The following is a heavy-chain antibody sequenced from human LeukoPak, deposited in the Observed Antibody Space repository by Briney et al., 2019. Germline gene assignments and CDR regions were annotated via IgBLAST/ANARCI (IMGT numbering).Heavy chain of an antibody. CDR2: ISYDGSNK. V-gene: IGHV3-30-3*01. Sequence: PGGSLRLSCAASGFTFSSYAMHWVRQAPGKGLEWVAVISYDGSNKYYANSVKGRFTISRDNSKNTLYLQMNSLRAEDTAVYYCARGDINLSSSWLEDWFDPWGQGTLVTVPS. J-gene: IGHJ5*02. CDR1: GFTFSSYA. CDR3: ARGDINLSSSWLEDWFDP. D-gene: IGHD6-13*01.